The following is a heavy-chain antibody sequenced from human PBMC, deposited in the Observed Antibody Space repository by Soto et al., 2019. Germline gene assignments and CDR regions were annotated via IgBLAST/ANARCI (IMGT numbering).Heavy chain of an antibody. CDR2: INHSGSN. J-gene: IGHJ4*02. CDR1: GGSFSGYY. Sequence: QVQLQQWGAGLLKPSETLSLTCAVYGGSFSGYYWSWIRQPPGKGLEWIGEINHSGSNNYNPSLKSRVTISVDTSKNQFSLKLSSVTAADTAVYYCARGRVVVPAARVINFDYWGQGTLVTVSS. V-gene: IGHV4-34*01. CDR3: ARGRVVVPAARVINFDY. D-gene: IGHD2-2*01.